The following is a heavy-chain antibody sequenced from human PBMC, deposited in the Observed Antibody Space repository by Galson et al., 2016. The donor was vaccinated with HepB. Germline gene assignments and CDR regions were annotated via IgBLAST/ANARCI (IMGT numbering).Heavy chain of an antibody. V-gene: IGHV3-53*01. D-gene: IGHD3-3*01. CDR1: GFTVISNY. CDR3: ARDPRYYHFSSDHPRGLDV. Sequence: SLRLSCAASGFTVISNYMNWVRQAPGKGLEWVSVIQTDGSTYYADSVRGRFTISRDHLKNTLYLQMNSLRVEDTAIYYCARDPRYYHFSSDHPRGLDVWGKGTTVTVSS. J-gene: IGHJ6*04. CDR2: IQTDGST.